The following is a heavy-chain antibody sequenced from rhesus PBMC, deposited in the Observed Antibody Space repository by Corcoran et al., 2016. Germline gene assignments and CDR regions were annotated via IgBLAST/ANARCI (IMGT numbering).Heavy chain of an antibody. J-gene: IGHJ4*01. D-gene: IGHD3-22*01. CDR3: ALLFWSDYYGDY. CDR2: RYGSGSGT. CDR1: GGSIRSNY. Sequence: QLQLQESGPGLVKPSETLSVTCAVSGGSIRSNYWSWIRQPPGQGLEWIGRRYGSGSGTHYTPFLKSRVSLAVDTSNNQLVLKLRSVTAAETAVYYCALLFWSDYYGDYWGQGVLVTVSS. V-gene: IGHV4-169*01.